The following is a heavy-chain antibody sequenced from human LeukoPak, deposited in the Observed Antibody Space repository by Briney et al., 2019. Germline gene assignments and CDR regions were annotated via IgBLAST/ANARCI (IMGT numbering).Heavy chain of an antibody. J-gene: IGHJ4*02. CDR3: AKSRHALLWWSDY. V-gene: IGHV3-23*01. CDR1: GFTFSSYA. Sequence: GSLRLSCTASGFTFSSYAMSWVRQAPGKGLEWVSAISGSGGSTYYADSVKGRFTISRDNSKNTLYLQMNSLRAEDTAVYYCAKSRHALLWWSDYWGQGTLVTVSS. D-gene: IGHD2-21*01. CDR2: ISGSGGST.